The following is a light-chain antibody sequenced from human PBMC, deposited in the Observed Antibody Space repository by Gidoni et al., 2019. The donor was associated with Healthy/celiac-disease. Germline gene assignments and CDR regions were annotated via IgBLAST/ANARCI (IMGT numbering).Light chain of an antibody. CDR1: QIISSY. V-gene: IGKV1-39*01. J-gene: IGKJ4*01. Sequence: DIQITQSPSSLSASVGDRVTLTCRASQIISSYLNWYQQKPGKAPKLLIYAASSLQSGVPARFSGSGSGTDFTLTISSLQHEDFATYYCQQSYNTPPTFXGXTKVEIK. CDR2: AAS. CDR3: QQSYNTPPT.